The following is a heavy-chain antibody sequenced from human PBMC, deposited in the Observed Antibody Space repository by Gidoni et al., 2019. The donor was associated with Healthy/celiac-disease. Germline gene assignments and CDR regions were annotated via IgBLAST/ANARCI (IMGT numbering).Heavy chain of an antibody. V-gene: IGHV3-30*18. CDR2: IPYDGSNK. Sequence: QVKLVESGGGVVQPGRSLRPSCAASGSISSSYGMHWARQATGKGLEGVAVIPYDGSNKCYADSVKGRFTISRDNYKNTMYLQMNSLRAEDTAGYYCEKEFPSAYSSGWAARGVSPDFDYWGQGTMVTVSS. J-gene: IGHJ4*02. D-gene: IGHD6-19*01. CDR1: GSISSSYG. CDR3: EKEFPSAYSSGWAARGVSPDFDY.